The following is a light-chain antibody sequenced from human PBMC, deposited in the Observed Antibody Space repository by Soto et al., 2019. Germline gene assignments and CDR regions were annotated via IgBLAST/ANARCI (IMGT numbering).Light chain of an antibody. J-gene: IGKJ4*01. CDR3: QQLNSYPS. CDR1: QGISSY. Sequence: IQSTQSPSSLSASVGDRVTITCRASQGISSYLAWYQQKPGKAPKLLIYAASTLRSGVPSRFSGSGSGTDFTLTISSLQPEDFATYYCQQLNSYPSFGGGTKV. CDR2: AAS. V-gene: IGKV1-9*01.